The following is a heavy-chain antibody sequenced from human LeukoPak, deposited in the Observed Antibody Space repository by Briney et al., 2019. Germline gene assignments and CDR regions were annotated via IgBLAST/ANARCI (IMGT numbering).Heavy chain of an antibody. CDR1: GGSVSSSSYY. V-gene: IGHV4-39*01. CDR3: ARGPDWFDP. CDR2: IYYSGST. Sequence: SETLSLTCTVSGGSVSSSSYYWGWIRQPPGKGLEWMGRIYYSGSTYYNSSLKGRVTISVNPSKNQFSLELCSGTAADTAVYYCARGPDWFDPWGRGTPVTVSS. J-gene: IGHJ5*02.